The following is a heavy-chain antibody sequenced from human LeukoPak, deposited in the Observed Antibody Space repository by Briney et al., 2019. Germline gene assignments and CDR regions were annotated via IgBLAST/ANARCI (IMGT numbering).Heavy chain of an antibody. J-gene: IGHJ6*02. Sequence: GGSLRLSCAASGFTFSNYDMHWVRQATGKGLEWVSAIGTAGDTYYPGSVKGRFTIPRENAKNSLYLQMNSLRAGDTAVYYCARMAVRCYQYYGMDVWGQGTTVTVSS. CDR3: ARMAVRCYQYYGMDV. D-gene: IGHD3-16*01. CDR1: GFTFSNYD. V-gene: IGHV3-13*01. CDR2: IGTAGDT.